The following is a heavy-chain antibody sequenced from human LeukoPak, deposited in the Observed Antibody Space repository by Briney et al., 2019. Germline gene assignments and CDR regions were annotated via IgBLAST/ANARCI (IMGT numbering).Heavy chain of an antibody. CDR3: ARVRGYYAHYFDS. Sequence: GGSLTLSCAVSGFTVSRIYMSWVRQAPVKGLEWISFLYTGGSTYYKPSVKGRVTISIDNPKNTLSLKMNPVSAEDRAVYYCARVRGYYAHYFDSWGQGTLVTVSS. J-gene: IGHJ4*02. D-gene: IGHD2/OR15-2a*01. CDR2: LYTGGST. V-gene: IGHV3-53*01. CDR1: GFTVSRIY.